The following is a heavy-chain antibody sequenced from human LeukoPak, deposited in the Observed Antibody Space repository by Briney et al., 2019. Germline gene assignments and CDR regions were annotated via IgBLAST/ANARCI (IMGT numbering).Heavy chain of an antibody. CDR2: ISSSGSTI. Sequence: DPGGSLRLSCAASGFTFSDYYMSWIRQAPGKGLEWVSYISSSGSTIYYADSVKGRFTISRDNAKNSLYLQMNSLRAEDTAVYYCASSISSWYVWGFDPWGQGTLVTVSS. V-gene: IGHV3-11*04. D-gene: IGHD6-13*01. CDR1: GFTFSDYY. J-gene: IGHJ5*02. CDR3: ASSISSWYVWGFDP.